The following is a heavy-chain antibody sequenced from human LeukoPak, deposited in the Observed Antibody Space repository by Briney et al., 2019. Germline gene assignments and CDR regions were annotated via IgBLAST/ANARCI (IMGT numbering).Heavy chain of an antibody. J-gene: IGHJ6*03. CDR1: GYTFTSYG. CDR2: ISAYNGNT. Sequence: ASAKVSCKASGYTFTSYGISWVRQAPGQGLEWMGWISAYNGNTNYAQKLQGRVTMTTDTFTSTAYMELRSLRSDDTAVYYCARDHRYYDSSGYYYKSHYYYYYMDVWGKGTTVTVSS. V-gene: IGHV1-18*01. CDR3: ARDHRYYDSSGYYYKSHYYYYYMDV. D-gene: IGHD3-22*01.